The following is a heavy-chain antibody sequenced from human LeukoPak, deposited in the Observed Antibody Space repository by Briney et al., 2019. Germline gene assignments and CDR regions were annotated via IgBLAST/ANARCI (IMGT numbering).Heavy chain of an antibody. D-gene: IGHD6-13*01. J-gene: IGHJ2*01. CDR2: ISGGSAST. CDR3: ARGEGLGIAAAGYWYFDL. Sequence: GGSLRLSCAASGFTFSSYWMSWVRQAPGKGLEWVSSISGGSASTFYADSVEGRFTISRDNAKNSLYLQMNSLRAEDTAVYYCARGEGLGIAAAGYWYFDLWGRGTLVTVSS. V-gene: IGHV3-21*01. CDR1: GFTFSSYW.